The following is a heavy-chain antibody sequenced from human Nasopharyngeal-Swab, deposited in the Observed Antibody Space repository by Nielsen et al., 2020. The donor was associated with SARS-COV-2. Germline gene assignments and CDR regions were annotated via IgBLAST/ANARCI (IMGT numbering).Heavy chain of an antibody. D-gene: IGHD2-2*01. CDR1: GGPISSYY. CDR3: ARQGYQDIVVVPAARYYYYMDV. J-gene: IGHJ6*03. Sequence: SETLSLTCTVSGGPISSYYWSWIRQPPGKGLEWIGYIYYSGSTNYNPSLKSRVTISVDTSKNQFSLKLSSVTAADTAVYYCARQGYQDIVVVPAARYYYYMDVWGKGTTVTVSS. CDR2: IYYSGST. V-gene: IGHV4-59*01.